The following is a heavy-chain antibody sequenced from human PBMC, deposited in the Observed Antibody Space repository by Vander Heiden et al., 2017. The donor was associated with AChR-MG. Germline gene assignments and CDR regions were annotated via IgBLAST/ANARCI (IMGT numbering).Heavy chain of an antibody. CDR3: TTLSGFSVLY. V-gene: IGHV3-15*01. Sequence: EVQLVESGGGLVQPGGSLRLSCAASGFTFNNVWMSWVRPTPGKGLEWVGRIKRKTDGETTDYAAPVKGRFTISRDDSKNMLYLQMNSLETEDTAVYYCTTLSGFSVLYWGQGTLVTVSS. J-gene: IGHJ4*02. D-gene: IGHD3-3*02. CDR2: IKRKTDGETT. CDR1: GFTFNNVW.